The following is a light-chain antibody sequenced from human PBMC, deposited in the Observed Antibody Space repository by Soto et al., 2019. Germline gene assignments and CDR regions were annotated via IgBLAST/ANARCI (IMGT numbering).Light chain of an antibody. CDR3: QQYGGSPMYT. CDR2: GAS. Sequence: EIVLTQSPGTLSLSPGERATLSCRASQSVSRSYLAWYQQKPGQAPRLLVHGASTRASGIPDRFTGSGSGTDFTLTIRRLEPEDFAVYYCQQYGGSPMYTFGQGTKLEIK. V-gene: IGKV3-20*01. J-gene: IGKJ2*01. CDR1: QSVSRSY.